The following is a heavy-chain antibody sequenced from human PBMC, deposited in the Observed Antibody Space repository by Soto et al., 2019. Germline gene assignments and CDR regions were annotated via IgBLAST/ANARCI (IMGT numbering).Heavy chain of an antibody. V-gene: IGHV3-23*01. CDR1: RFIFSDYA. J-gene: IGHJ5*01. D-gene: IGHD2-8*01. CDR3: VKDAVSSNGKWDWFDS. Sequence: DVQLLQSGGGLVQPGGSLTLSCAASRFIFSDYAMNWVRQAPGKGLEWVSSIGGSNTDRYYADSVKGRFIISRDNSKYTMYLQMNSLRDDDTAVYYCVKDAVSSNGKWDWFDSWGQGTLVTVSS. CDR2: IGGSNTDR.